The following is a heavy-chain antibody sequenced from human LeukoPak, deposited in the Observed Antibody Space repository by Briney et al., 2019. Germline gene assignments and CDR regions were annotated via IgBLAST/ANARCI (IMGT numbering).Heavy chain of an antibody. CDR2: ISSSSSYI. J-gene: IGHJ6*03. Sequence: GGSLRLSCAASGFTFSSYAMSWVRQAPGKGLEWVSSISSSSSYIYYADSVKGRFTISRDNAKNSLYLQMNSLRAEDTAVYYCARVDMYSGNYPRFFYYYYMDVWGKGTTVTISS. CDR3: ARVDMYSGNYPRFFYYYYMDV. D-gene: IGHD1-26*01. V-gene: IGHV3-21*01. CDR1: GFTFSSYA.